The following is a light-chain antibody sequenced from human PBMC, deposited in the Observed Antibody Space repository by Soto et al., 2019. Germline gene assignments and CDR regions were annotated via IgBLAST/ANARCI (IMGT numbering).Light chain of an antibody. Sequence: EVVLTQSPGTLSLSPGERATLSCRASQNVYNNYLAWYQQKPGQAPRLLLYGASSRATGIPDRFSGSGSATDFTLPISRLEPDDVAVYYCQQYGGSPLVTFGGGTKVEIK. CDR2: GAS. CDR1: QNVYNNY. V-gene: IGKV3-20*01. J-gene: IGKJ4*01. CDR3: QQYGGSPLVT.